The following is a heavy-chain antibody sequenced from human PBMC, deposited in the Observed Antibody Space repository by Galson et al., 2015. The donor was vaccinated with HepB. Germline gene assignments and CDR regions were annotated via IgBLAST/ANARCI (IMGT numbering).Heavy chain of an antibody. D-gene: IGHD2-21*02. CDR2: IKSKIYGATI. CDR1: GFTFDDYA. J-gene: IGHJ4*02. V-gene: IGHV3-49*04. CDR3: TADVPDFPVQIDY. Sequence: SLRLSCAGSGFTFDDYAMSWVRQAPGKGLEWLSFIKSKIYGATIEYAASVEGRFTISRDDSKSIAYLQMNSLKTEDTAVFYCTADVPDFPVQIDYWGPGILVTVSS.